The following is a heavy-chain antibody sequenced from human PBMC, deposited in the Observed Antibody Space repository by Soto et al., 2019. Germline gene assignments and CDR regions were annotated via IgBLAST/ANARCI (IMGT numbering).Heavy chain of an antibody. D-gene: IGHD3-10*01. J-gene: IGHJ4*02. CDR2: IYYSGST. CDR1: GGSISSSSYY. Sequence: PSETLSLTCTVSGGSISSSSYYWGWIRQPPGKGLEWIGSIYYSGSTYYNPSLKSRVTISVDTSKNQFSLKLSSVTAADTAVYYCASIFSVRGVIIRHFDYWGQGTLVTVSS. V-gene: IGHV4-39*01. CDR3: ASIFSVRGVIIRHFDY.